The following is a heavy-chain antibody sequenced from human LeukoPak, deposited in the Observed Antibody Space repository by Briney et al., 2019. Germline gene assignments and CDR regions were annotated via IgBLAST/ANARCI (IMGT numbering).Heavy chain of an antibody. CDR2: IWYDGSNK. D-gene: IGHD4-17*01. Sequence: PGGSLRLSCAASGFTFSSYGMHWVRQAPGKGLEWVAVIWYDGSNKYYADSVKGRFTISRDSSKNTLYLQMNSLRAEDTAVYYCARDLGDYGIEFYYYYGMDVWGKGTTVTVSS. CDR3: ARDLGDYGIEFYYYYGMDV. CDR1: GFTFSSYG. V-gene: IGHV3-33*01. J-gene: IGHJ6*04.